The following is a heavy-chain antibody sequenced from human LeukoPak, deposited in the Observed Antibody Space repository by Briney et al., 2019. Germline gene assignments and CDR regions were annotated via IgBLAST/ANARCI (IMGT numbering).Heavy chain of an antibody. CDR2: ISAYNGNT. D-gene: IGHD2-15*01. J-gene: IGHJ4*02. Sequence: GASVKVSCKASGYTFTSYGISWVRQAPGQGLEWMGWISAYNGNTNYAQKLQGRVTMTRDTSTSTVYMELSSLRSEDTAVYYCARDHQYCSGGSCYSNFDYWGQGTLVTVSS. CDR1: GYTFTSYG. CDR3: ARDHQYCSGGSCYSNFDY. V-gene: IGHV1-18*01.